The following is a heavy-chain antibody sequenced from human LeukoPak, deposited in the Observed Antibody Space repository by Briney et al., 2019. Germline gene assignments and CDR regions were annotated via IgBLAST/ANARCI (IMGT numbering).Heavy chain of an antibody. CDR3: ASGRSYDSSGLDY. D-gene: IGHD3-22*01. V-gene: IGHV3-9*02. Sequence: GRSLRLSCAASGFTSDDYAMHWVRHAPGKGLEWVSGISWNSGSIGYADSVKGRFTISRDNAKNSLYLQMNSLRAEDTDLYHCASGRSYDSSGLDYWGQGTLVTVSS. CDR2: ISWNSGSI. CDR1: GFTSDDYA. J-gene: IGHJ4*02.